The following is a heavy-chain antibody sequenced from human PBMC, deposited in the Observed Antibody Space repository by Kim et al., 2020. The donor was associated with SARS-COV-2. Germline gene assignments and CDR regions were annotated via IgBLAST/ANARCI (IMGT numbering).Heavy chain of an antibody. J-gene: IGHJ6*02. Sequence: GESLQISCKGSGYIFTSYWIGWVRQMPGKGLEWMGIIYPGDSDTRYSPSFQGQVTISADKSISTAYLQWSSLKASDTAMYYCARHMRGYCSSTSCSYYYYYGMDVWGQGTTVTVSS. CDR2: IYPGDSDT. CDR3: ARHMRGYCSSTSCSYYYYYGMDV. D-gene: IGHD2-2*01. V-gene: IGHV5-51*01. CDR1: GYIFTSYW.